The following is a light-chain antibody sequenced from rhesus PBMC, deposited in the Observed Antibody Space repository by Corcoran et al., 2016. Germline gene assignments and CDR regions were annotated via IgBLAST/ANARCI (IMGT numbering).Light chain of an antibody. CDR3: LQTYTSPYS. CDR1: QGINKG. J-gene: IGKJ2*01. CDR2: AAS. V-gene: IGKV1-94*01. Sequence: DIQMTQSPSSLSTSVGDRVTVTCRASQGINKGLSWYQQKPGKAPTLLLYAASNLQTGVSFRFSGRGSGIDYTLTITSLQPEDVATYYCLQTYTSPYSFGQGTRVEIK.